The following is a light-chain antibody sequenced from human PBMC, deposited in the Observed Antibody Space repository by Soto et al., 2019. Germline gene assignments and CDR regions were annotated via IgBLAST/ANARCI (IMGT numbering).Light chain of an antibody. CDR1: QGISDY. CDR3: QQFNAYPLT. Sequence: DIQLTQSPSFLSASVGDRVTISCRASQGISDYLAWYQQKPGKAPKLLIYGASTLQSGVPSRFSGSASGTEFTLTISSLQPEDFATYCCQQFNAYPLTFVGGTKLEIK. V-gene: IGKV1-9*01. J-gene: IGKJ4*01. CDR2: GAS.